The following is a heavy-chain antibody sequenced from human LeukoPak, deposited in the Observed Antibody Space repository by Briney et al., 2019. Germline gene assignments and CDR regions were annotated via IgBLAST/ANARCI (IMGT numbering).Heavy chain of an antibody. CDR2: ISNSGDIR. CDR3: AGGPQYSGSYGD. J-gene: IGHJ4*02. D-gene: IGHD1-26*01. CDR1: GLSFSDYE. V-gene: IGHV3-48*03. Sequence: GGPLRLSCVVSGLSFSDYEMAWVRQAPGMGLEWISYISNSGDIRRYADAVKGRFAISRDNAKNSVSLQMNSLRADDTGLYFCAGGPQYSGSYGDWGQGTLVTVSS.